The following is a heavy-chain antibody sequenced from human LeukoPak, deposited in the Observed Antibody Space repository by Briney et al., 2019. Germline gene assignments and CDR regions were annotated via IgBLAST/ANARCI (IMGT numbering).Heavy chain of an antibody. CDR3: ARGLEAAAVDY. CDR1: GGTFITYA. D-gene: IGHD6-13*01. CDR2: IIAVIGTV. V-gene: IGHV1-69*05. J-gene: IGHJ4*02. Sequence: SVKVSCKASGGTFITYAVSWVRQAPGQGLAGMGRIIAVIGTVNYTQKLQGRVSITTDESTSTVYMGLSSLRSEGTAVYYCARGLEAAAVDYWGQGTLVTVSS.